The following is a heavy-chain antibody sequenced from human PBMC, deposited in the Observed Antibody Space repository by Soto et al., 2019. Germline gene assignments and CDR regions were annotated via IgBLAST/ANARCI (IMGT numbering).Heavy chain of an antibody. Sequence: PPGMGLETIGSNYYSASAYYHPSLKSRVTISVDTSKNQFSLKLSSVSAADTAVYFCAGLGGSRSSYGGLAFWVQGTLVIVFS. CDR3: AGLGGSRSSYGGLAF. J-gene: IGHJ4*02. D-gene: IGHD5-18*01. CDR2: NYYSASA. V-gene: IGHV4-39*01.